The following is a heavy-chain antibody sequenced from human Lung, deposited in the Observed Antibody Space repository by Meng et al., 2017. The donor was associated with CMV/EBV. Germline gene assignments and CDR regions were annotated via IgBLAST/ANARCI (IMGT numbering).Heavy chain of an antibody. CDR2: IRYDGKNE. V-gene: IGHV3-30*02. CDR1: GFTFSSYG. CDR3: AKETGPISGGYYYGIDV. D-gene: IGHD3-3*01. Sequence: GGSXRLXCAASGFTFSSYGMHWVRQAPGKGLEGVAFIRYDGKNEYYADSVKGRFSIPRDDSKNTLYLQMNSLRPEDTAVYYCAKETGPISGGYYYGIDVWGQGTXV. J-gene: IGHJ6*02.